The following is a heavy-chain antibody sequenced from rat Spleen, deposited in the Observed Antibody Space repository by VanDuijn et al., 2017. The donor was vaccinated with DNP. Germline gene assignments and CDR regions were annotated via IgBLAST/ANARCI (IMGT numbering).Heavy chain of an antibody. J-gene: IGHJ2*01. CDR2: ITSGRGST. Sequence: EVQLVESGGGLVQPGRSLKLSCVASGFTFNYYWMTWVRQAPGRGMEWIASITSGRGSTSYPDSVKGRFTVSRDNAENTAYLQMNSLRLDDTATYYCAKDPEYYGFQGYFDYWGQGVMVTVSS. V-gene: IGHV5-58*01. D-gene: IGHD1-6*01. CDR3: AKDPEYYGFQGYFDY. CDR1: GFTFNYYW.